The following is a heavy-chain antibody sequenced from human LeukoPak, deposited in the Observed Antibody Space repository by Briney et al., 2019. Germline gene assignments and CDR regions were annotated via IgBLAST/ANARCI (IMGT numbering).Heavy chain of an antibody. CDR1: DFSTDRFYY. V-gene: IGHV4-34*01. Sequence: SETLSLTCTVSDFSTDRFYYWSWIRQPPGKGLEWIGEINHSGSTNYNPSLKSRVTISVDTSKNQFSLKLSSVTAADTAVYYCARGRHQLYSSRRGAWYFDLWGRGTLVTVSS. CDR2: INHSGST. D-gene: IGHD6-13*01. CDR3: ARGRHQLYSSRRGAWYFDL. J-gene: IGHJ2*01.